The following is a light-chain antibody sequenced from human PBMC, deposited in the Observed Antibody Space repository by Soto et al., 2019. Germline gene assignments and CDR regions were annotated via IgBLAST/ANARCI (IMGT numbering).Light chain of an antibody. Sequence: QSVLTQPPSVSAAPGQKVTISCSGSSSNIGNNYVSWYQQLPGTAPKLLIYDNNKRPSGIPDRFSGSKSGTSATLGITGLQTGDEADYDCGTWDSSLSADVVFGGGTKVTV. CDR2: DNN. CDR3: GTWDSSLSADVV. CDR1: SSNIGNNY. J-gene: IGLJ2*01. V-gene: IGLV1-51*01.